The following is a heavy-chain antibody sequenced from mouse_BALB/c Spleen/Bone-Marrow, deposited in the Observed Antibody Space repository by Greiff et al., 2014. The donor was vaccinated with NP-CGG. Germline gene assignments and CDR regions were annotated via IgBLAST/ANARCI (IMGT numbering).Heavy chain of an antibody. J-gene: IGHJ3*01. CDR2: INPSNGGT. V-gene: IGHV1S16*01. D-gene: IGHD4-1*01. Sequence: SGAELVKPGVSVKLSCKASGYTFTNYYMYWVKQRPGQDLEWIGEINPSNGGTNFNEKFMSKATLTVDKSSSTAYMQLSSLTSEDSAVYYCTTLGRFAYWGQGTLVTVSA. CDR3: TTLGRFAY. CDR1: GYTFTNYY.